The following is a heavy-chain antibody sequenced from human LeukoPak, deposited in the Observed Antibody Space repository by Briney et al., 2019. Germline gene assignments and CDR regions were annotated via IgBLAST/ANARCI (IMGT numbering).Heavy chain of an antibody. CDR2: IIPIFGTA. CDR1: GGTFSSYA. J-gene: IGHJ4*02. D-gene: IGHD3-9*01. V-gene: IGHV1-69*13. CDR3: ARDREGDILTGYYAY. Sequence: GASVKVSCKASGGTFSSYAISWVRQAPGQGLEWMGGIIPIFGTANYAQKFQGRVTITADESTSTAYMELSSLRSEDTAVYYCARDREGDILTGYYAYWGQGTPVTVSS.